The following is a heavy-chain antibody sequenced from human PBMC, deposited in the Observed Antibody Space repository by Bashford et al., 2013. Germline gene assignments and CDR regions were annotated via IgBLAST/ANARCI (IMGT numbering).Heavy chain of an antibody. V-gene: IGHV1-3*01. Sequence: VASVKVSCKASGYTFTSYALHWVRQAPGQRLEWMGWINVGNGHTKYSQKFQGRVTITRDTSARTAYMEVSSLRSEDTAVYYCARMSRDIVVVVDATARNDYFDYVGPGNPGHRLL. CDR2: INVGNGHT. J-gene: IGHJ4*02. CDR1: GYTFTSYA. D-gene: IGHD2-15*01. CDR3: ARMSRDIVVVVDATARNDYFDY.